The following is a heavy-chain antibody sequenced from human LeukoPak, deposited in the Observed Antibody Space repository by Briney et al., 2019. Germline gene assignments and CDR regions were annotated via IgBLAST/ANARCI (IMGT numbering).Heavy chain of an antibody. V-gene: IGHV1-69*05. D-gene: IGHD2-2*01. CDR1: GGTFSSYA. J-gene: IGHJ4*02. Sequence: SSAKVSCKASGGTFSSYAISWVRQAPGQGLEWMGGIIPIFGTANYAQKFQGRVTITTDESTSTAYMELSSLRSEDTAVYYCASFTCSSTSCYESHFDYWGQGTLVTVSS. CDR3: ASFTCSSTSCYESHFDY. CDR2: IIPIFGTA.